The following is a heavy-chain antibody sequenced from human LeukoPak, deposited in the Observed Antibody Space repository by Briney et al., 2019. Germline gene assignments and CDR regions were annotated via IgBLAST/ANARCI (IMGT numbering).Heavy chain of an antibody. CDR1: GGSISSSSYY. CDR2: IYYSGST. V-gene: IGHV4-39*01. D-gene: IGHD6-13*01. J-gene: IGHJ4*02. CDR3: ARHSIAAAGTDIDY. Sequence: ASETLSLTCTVSGGSISSSSYYWGWIRQPPGKGLEWIGSIYYSGSTYYNPSLKSRVTISVDTSKNQFSLKLSSVTAADTAVYYCARHSIAAAGTDIDYWGQGTLVTVSS.